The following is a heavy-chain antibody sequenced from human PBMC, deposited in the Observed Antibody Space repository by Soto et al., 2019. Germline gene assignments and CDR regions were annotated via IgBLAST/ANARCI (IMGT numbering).Heavy chain of an antibody. V-gene: IGHV1-18*04. J-gene: IGHJ5*02. CDR2: IKPDNGDT. CDR3: ATSYDSGFDP. Sequence: QLQLAQSGAEVERPGASVRVSCKAYGYPFSKYGISWIRQAPGQGLEWMGWIKPDNGDTNYAQKFQGRVTMTTDTSSNTAYMELMSLRSDDTAVYYCATSYDSGFDPWCQGTLVSVSS. CDR1: GYPFSKYG. D-gene: IGHD5-12*01.